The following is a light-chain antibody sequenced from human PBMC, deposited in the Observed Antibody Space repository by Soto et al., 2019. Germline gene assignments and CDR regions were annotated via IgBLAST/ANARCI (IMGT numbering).Light chain of an antibody. CDR2: EVN. CDR1: SSDVGGYNF. V-gene: IGLV2-8*01. J-gene: IGLJ1*01. CDR3: NSYAGSNIYV. Sequence: QSALTQPPSASGSPGQSVTISCTGTSSDVGGYNFVSWYQHHPGKAPKLIIYEVNKRPSVVPNRFSGSKSGNTASLTGSGLQAEDEGDYYCNSYAGSNIYVFGTGTKLTVL.